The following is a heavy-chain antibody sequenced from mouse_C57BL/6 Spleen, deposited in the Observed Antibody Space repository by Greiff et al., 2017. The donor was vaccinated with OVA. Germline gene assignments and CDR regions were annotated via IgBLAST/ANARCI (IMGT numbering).Heavy chain of an antibody. J-gene: IGHJ3*01. D-gene: IGHD4-1*01. Sequence: QVQLQQSGAELVKPGASVKMSCKASGYTFTSYWITWVKQRPGQGLEWLGDIYPGSGSTNYTEKFKSKATLTVDTSSSTAYMQLSSLTSEDSAVYYCARDLGAYWGQGTLVTVSA. CDR1: GYTFTSYW. CDR2: IYPGSGST. CDR3: ARDLGAY. V-gene: IGHV1-55*01.